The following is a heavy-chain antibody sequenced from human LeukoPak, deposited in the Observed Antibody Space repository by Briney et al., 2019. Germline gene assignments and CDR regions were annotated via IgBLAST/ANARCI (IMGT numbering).Heavy chain of an antibody. V-gene: IGHV1-8*01. CDR1: GYTFTSYD. J-gene: IGHJ5*02. Sequence: ASVKVSCKASGYTFTSYDINWVRRATGQGLEWMGWMDPKSGKTGYAQKFQGRVTMTRTTSISTAYMELRSMRAEDTAGYYCARRTLEYCSSTICYKYNWVEPWGQGTLVTVSS. D-gene: IGHD2-2*02. CDR2: MDPKSGKT. CDR3: ARRTLEYCSSTICYKYNWVEP.